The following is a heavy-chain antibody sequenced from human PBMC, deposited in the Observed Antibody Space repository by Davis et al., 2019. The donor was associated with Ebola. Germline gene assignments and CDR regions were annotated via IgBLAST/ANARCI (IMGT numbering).Heavy chain of an antibody. V-gene: IGHV3-30*14. CDR2: ISYDGSNK. CDR1: GFTFSSYA. D-gene: IGHD2-15*01. J-gene: IGHJ4*02. Sequence: PGGSLRLSCAASGFTFSSYAMHWVRQAPGKGLEWVAVISYDGSNKYYADSVKGRFTISRDNSKNTLYLQMNSLRAEDTAVYYCARLVAASRWWYFDYWGQGTLVTVSS. CDR3: ARLVAASRWWYFDY.